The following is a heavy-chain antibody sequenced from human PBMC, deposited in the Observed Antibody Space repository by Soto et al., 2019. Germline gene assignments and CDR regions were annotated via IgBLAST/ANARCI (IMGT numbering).Heavy chain of an antibody. V-gene: IGHV1-2*02. Sequence: QLHLVQSGAVVKKPGASVTVSCSASGYPVTAYYMHWVRQAPGRGLEWMGGINPATGAAKYTQTFQGRVTIARDTSTRTVFMELSGLTSGDTAVFYCARGGGVGVAGSAAFDMWGQGTLVTVSS. CDR3: ARGGGVGVAGSAAFDM. J-gene: IGHJ3*02. CDR2: INPATGAA. D-gene: IGHD3-3*01. CDR1: GYPVTAYY.